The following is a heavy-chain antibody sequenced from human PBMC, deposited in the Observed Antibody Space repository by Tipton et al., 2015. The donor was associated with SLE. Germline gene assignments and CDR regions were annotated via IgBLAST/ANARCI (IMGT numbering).Heavy chain of an antibody. V-gene: IGHV3-69-1*01. Sequence: GSLRLSCAASGFTVSSNYMSWVRQAPGKGLEWVSYISSSGSTYYADSVKGRFTISRDNAKNSLYLQMNSLRAEDTAVYYCARASRSSSQRDAFDIWGQGTMVTVSS. D-gene: IGHD6-13*01. CDR1: GFTVSSNY. J-gene: IGHJ3*02. CDR2: ISSSGST. CDR3: ARASRSSSQRDAFDI.